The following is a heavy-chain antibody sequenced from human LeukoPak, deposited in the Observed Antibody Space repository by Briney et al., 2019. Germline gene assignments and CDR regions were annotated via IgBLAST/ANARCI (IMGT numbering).Heavy chain of an antibody. CDR2: IYYSGST. J-gene: IGHJ4*02. CDR3: ASWIKYSSGWYTPDY. Sequence: SETLSLTCTVSGGSISSYYWSWIRQPPGKGLEWIGYIYYSGSTNYNPSLKSRVTISVDTSKNQFSLKLSSATAADTAVYYCASWIKYSSGWYTPDYWGQGTLVTVSS. V-gene: IGHV4-59*01. D-gene: IGHD6-19*01. CDR1: GGSISSYY.